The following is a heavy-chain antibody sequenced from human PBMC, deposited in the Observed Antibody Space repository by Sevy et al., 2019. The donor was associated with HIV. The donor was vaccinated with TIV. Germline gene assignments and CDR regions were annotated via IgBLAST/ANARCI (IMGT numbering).Heavy chain of an antibody. J-gene: IGHJ6*02. CDR2: ISAYNGNT. V-gene: IGHV1-18*01. Sequence: ASVKVSCKASGYTFTSYGISWVRQAPGQGLEWMGWISAYNGNTNYAQKLQGRVTMTTDTSTGTAYMELRSLRSDDTAVNYCAKDSIPLVQGVIITPYYYGMDVWGQGTTVTVSS. D-gene: IGHD3-10*01. CDR3: AKDSIPLVQGVIITPYYYGMDV. CDR1: GYTFTSYG.